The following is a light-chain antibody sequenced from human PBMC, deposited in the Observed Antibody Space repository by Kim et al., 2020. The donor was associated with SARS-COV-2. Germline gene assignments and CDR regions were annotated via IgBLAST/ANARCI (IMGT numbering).Light chain of an antibody. Sequence: GQRFTISCSGSSSNIGSNYVYWYQQLPGTAPKLLIYRNNQRPSGVPDRFSGSKSDTSASLAISGLRSEDEADYYCAAWDDSLSGWVFGGGTQLTVL. CDR1: SSNIGSNY. CDR3: AAWDDSLSGWV. V-gene: IGLV1-47*01. CDR2: RNN. J-gene: IGLJ3*02.